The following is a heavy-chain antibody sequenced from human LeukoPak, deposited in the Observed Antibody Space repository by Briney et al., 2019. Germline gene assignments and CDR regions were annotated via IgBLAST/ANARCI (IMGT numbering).Heavy chain of an antibody. CDR1: GGSFSGYY. V-gene: IGHV4-34*01. D-gene: IGHD3-22*01. Sequence: SETLSLTCAVYGGSFSGYYWSWIRQPPGKGLEWIGEINHSGSTNYNPSLKSRVTISVDTSKNQFSLKLSSVTAADTAAYYCARVNRAEYDSSGYYPKSFDYWGQGTLVTVSS. CDR2: INHSGST. J-gene: IGHJ4*02. CDR3: ARVNRAEYDSSGYYPKSFDY.